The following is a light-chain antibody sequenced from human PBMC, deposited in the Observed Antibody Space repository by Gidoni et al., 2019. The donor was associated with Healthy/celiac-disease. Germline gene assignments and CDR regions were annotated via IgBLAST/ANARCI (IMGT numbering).Light chain of an antibody. CDR1: NIGSKS. Sequence: SYVLTQPPSVSVAPGQTARITWGGNNIGSKSVHWYQQKPGQAPVLVVYDDSDRPSGIPARFSGSNSGNTATLTISRVEAGDEADYYCQVWDSSSDHLVVFGGGTKLTVL. CDR3: QVWDSSSDHLVV. J-gene: IGLJ2*01. CDR2: DDS. V-gene: IGLV3-21*02.